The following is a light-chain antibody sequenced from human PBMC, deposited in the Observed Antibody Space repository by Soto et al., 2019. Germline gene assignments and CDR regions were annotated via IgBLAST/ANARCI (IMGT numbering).Light chain of an antibody. CDR3: LHRSDWPPGIT. Sequence: VLTQSPATLSLSPGERATLSCRASQSITTYLAWYQQRPGQAPRLLISDASNRVPGVPVRFSGSGSGTDFTLTITSLGPEDFAVYYCLHRSDWPPGITFGHGTRLEIK. J-gene: IGKJ5*01. CDR2: DAS. V-gene: IGKV3-11*01. CDR1: QSITTY.